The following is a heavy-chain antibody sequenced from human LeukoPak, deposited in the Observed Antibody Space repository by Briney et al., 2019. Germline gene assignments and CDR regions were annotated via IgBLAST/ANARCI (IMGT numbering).Heavy chain of an antibody. D-gene: IGHD5-24*01. V-gene: IGHV1-2*02. J-gene: IGHJ4*02. CDR1: GYKFTTYA. Sequence: ASVKVSCKASGYKFTTYAMHWVPQAPGQGLEWMGWITPSGGTNYPQKFQGRVAITRDTSITTAYMDLSRLTSDDTAVYYCARDRYGDGFAHFEFGAQGALVTVSS. CDR3: ARDRYGDGFAHFEF. CDR2: ITPSGGT.